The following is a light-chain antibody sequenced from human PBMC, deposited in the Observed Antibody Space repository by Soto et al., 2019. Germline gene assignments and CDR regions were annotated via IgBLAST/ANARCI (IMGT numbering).Light chain of an antibody. J-gene: IGKJ4*01. V-gene: IGKV1-6*01. CDR2: AAS. CDR1: QAIGND. CDR3: LQEYRYPLT. Sequence: AIQMTQSPSSLSASVGDRVTITCRASQAIGNDLGWFQQKPGKAPKLLVYAASSLQSGVPSRFSGSGSGTYFALTISSLQVEDFATYYCLQEYRYPLTFGGGTEVEIK.